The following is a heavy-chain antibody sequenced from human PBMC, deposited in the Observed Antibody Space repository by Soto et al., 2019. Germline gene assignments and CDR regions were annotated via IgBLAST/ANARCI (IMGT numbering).Heavy chain of an antibody. V-gene: IGHV1-3*01. Sequence: ASVKVCCKASGYTFTSYAMPWLRQAPGQRPECMGWINAGNGNTKYSQKFQGRVTITRDTSARTAYMELGSLRSEDTAVYYCARVPGAPRINGTRDPCYWGQGTLVTVSS. D-gene: IGHD1-20*01. CDR2: INAGNGNT. J-gene: IGHJ4*02. CDR3: ARVPGAPRINGTRDPCY. CDR1: GYTFTSYA.